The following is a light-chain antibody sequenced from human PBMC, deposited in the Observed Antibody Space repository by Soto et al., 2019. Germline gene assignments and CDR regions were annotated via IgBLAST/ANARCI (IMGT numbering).Light chain of an antibody. J-gene: IGKJ4*01. Sequence: DIQMTQSPSTLSASVGDRVTITCRASQSINSWLAWYQQKPGKAPKPLIYKASSLESGVPSRFSGSGSGTEFTLTISSLQPDDFETYYCEQYNSYPLTFGGGTKVDIK. V-gene: IGKV1-5*03. CDR1: QSINSW. CDR2: KAS. CDR3: EQYNSYPLT.